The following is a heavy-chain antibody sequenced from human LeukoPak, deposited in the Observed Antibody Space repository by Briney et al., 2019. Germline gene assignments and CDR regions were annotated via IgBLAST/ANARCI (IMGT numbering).Heavy chain of an antibody. V-gene: IGHV3-66*01. CDR2: IYSSGST. Sequence: GGSLRLSCAASGFTVSSNYMSWVGQAPGKGLEWVSIIYSSGSTYYADSVKGRFTISRDNSKNTLYLQMNSLRAEDTAVYHCAREALGGGGYWGQGTLVTVSS. D-gene: IGHD3-10*01. J-gene: IGHJ4*02. CDR3: AREALGGGGY. CDR1: GFTVSSNY.